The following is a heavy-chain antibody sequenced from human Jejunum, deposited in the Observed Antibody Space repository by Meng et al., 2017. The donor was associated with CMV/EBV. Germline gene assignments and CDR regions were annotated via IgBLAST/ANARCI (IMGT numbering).Heavy chain of an antibody. J-gene: IGHJ4*02. CDR1: GLTFGSYG. D-gene: IGHD3-10*01. V-gene: IGHV3-23*01. CDR3: AKDRLTIAFLDY. Sequence: ASGLTFGSYGMSWVRQAPGKGLEWVSGISDTGSSTYYADSVKGRFTISRDNSKNTLYLQMNSLRAEDTAVYYCAKDRLTIAFLDYWCQGTQVTVSS. CDR2: ISDTGSST.